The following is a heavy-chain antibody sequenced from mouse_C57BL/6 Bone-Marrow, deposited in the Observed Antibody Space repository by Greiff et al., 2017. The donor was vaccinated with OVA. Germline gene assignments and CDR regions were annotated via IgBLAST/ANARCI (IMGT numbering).Heavy chain of an antibody. D-gene: IGHD3-1*01. Sequence: VQLQQSGPELVKPGASVKISCKASGYSFTGYYMNWVKQSPEKSLEWIGEINPSTGGTTYNQKFKAKATLTVDKSSSTAYMQLKSLTSEDSAVYYCARSPIGYYFDYWGQGTTLTVSS. CDR2: INPSTGGT. CDR1: GYSFTGYY. J-gene: IGHJ2*01. V-gene: IGHV1-42*01. CDR3: ARSPIGYYFDY.